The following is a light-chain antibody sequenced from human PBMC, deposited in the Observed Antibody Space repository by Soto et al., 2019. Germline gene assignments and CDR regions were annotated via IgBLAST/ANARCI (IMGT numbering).Light chain of an antibody. CDR1: NSDIGAYVF. V-gene: IGLV2-14*01. J-gene: IGLJ2*01. CDR3: SAYTTNSTVI. Sequence: QSVLTQPASVSGSPGQSITISCTGTNSDIGAYVFVSWYQQHPGKAPKLMIYEVSNRPSGVSNRFSGSKSGNTASLTIPGLQAEDESDYYCSAYTTNSTVIFGGGTQLTVL. CDR2: EVS.